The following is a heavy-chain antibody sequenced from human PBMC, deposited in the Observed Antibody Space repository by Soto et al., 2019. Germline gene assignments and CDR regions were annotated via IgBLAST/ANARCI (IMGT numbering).Heavy chain of an antibody. D-gene: IGHD3-3*01. Sequence: QVQLVQSGAEVKKPGASVKVSCKASGYTFTSYGISWVRQAPGQGLEWMGWISAYNGNTNYAQKLQGRVTMTTDTSTSTAYMELRSLRSDDPAVYYCARVLLSDFSPGILFGPSLLDYYFDYWGQGTLVTVSS. CDR1: GYTFTSYG. V-gene: IGHV1-18*01. CDR2: ISAYNGNT. J-gene: IGHJ4*02. CDR3: ARVLLSDFSPGILFGPSLLDYYFDY.